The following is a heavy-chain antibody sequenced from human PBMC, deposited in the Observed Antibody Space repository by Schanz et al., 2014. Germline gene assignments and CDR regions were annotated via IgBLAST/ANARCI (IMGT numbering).Heavy chain of an antibody. CDR2: ISGSGVST. CDR1: GFTFSSYA. V-gene: IGHV3-23*04. J-gene: IGHJ4*02. D-gene: IGHD3-9*01. Sequence: EVKLVESGGGLVQPGGSLRLSCAASGFTFSSYAMSWVRQAPGKGLEWISAISGSGVSTHYADSVKGRFTISRDNSKSTLYLQVNSLRPEDTAIYYCAKDHAGSDILTALGNWGQGTLVTVSS. CDR3: AKDHAGSDILTALGN.